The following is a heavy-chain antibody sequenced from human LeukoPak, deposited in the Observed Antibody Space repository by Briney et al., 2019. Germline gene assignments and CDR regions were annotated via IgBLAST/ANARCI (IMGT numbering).Heavy chain of an antibody. CDR2: ISAYNGNT. CDR3: ARDEVITFGGVIVIDY. CDR1: GYTFTSYG. Sequence: ASVKVSCKASGYTFTSYGISWVRRAPGQGLEWMGWISAYNGNTNYAQKLQGRVTMTTDTSTSTAYMELRSLRSDDTAVYYCARDEVITFGGVIVIDYWGQGTLVTVSS. V-gene: IGHV1-18*01. D-gene: IGHD3-16*02. J-gene: IGHJ4*02.